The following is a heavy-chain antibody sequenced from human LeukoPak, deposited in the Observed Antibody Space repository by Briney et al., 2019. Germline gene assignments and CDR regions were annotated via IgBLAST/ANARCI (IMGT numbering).Heavy chain of an antibody. CDR2: ISYDGSNK. D-gene: IGHD5-18*01. Sequence: PGGSLRLSCAASGFTFSSYGIHWVRPAPGKGLEWVAVISYDGSNKYYADSVKGRFTISRDNSKNTLYLQMNSLRGEDTAVYYCAKGGYSYTDAFDIWGQGTMVTVSS. CDR3: AKGGYSYTDAFDI. V-gene: IGHV3-30*18. CDR1: GFTFSSYG. J-gene: IGHJ3*02.